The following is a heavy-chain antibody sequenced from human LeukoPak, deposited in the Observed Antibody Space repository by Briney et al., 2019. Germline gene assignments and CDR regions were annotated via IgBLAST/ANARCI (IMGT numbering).Heavy chain of an antibody. Sequence: ASVKVSCKASGYTFTSYGISWVRQAPGQGLEWMGWISAYNGNTNYAQKLQGRVTMTTDTSTSTAYMELSSLRSEDTAVYYCARESGEGITMIVVAVPDGMDVWGQGTTVTVSS. V-gene: IGHV1-18*01. D-gene: IGHD3-22*01. CDR3: ARESGEGITMIVVAVPDGMDV. J-gene: IGHJ6*02. CDR2: ISAYNGNT. CDR1: GYTFTSYG.